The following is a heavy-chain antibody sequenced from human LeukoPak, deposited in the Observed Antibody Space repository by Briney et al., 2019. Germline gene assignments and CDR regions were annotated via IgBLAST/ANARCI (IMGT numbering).Heavy chain of an antibody. J-gene: IGHJ4*02. CDR3: VKGQEVVYAPTFDY. D-gene: IGHD2-8*02. CDR1: GFTFNSYA. Sequence: GGSLRLSCSASGFTFNSYAIHWVRQAPGKGREYVSSTGTNGISTYYADSVTGRFTISRDNSKNSLYLQMSSLRAEDTAVYYCVKGQEVVYAPTFDYWGQGTLVTVSS. V-gene: IGHV3-64D*09. CDR2: TGTNGIST.